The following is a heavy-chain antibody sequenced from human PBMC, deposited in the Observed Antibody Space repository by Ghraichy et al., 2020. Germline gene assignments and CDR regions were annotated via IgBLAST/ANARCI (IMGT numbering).Heavy chain of an antibody. Sequence: ASVKVSCKASGYTFTSYYMHWVRQAPGQGLEWMGIINPSGGRTSYAQKFQGRVTMTRDTSTSTVYMALSSLRSEDTAVYYCARDQTVYCSSNSCPYYYGLDVWGQGTTVTVSS. CDR1: GYTFTSYY. J-gene: IGHJ6*02. D-gene: IGHD2-2*01. CDR3: ARDQTVYCSSNSCPYYYGLDV. V-gene: IGHV1-46*01. CDR2: INPSGGRT.